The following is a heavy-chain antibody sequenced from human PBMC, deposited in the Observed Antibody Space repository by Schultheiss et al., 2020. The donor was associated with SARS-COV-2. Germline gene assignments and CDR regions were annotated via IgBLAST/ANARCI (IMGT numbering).Heavy chain of an antibody. J-gene: IGHJ3*02. CDR2: ISYDGSNK. D-gene: IGHD1-26*01. CDR3: AKGRGGSYYGAFDI. V-gene: IGHV3-30*18. Sequence: GGSLRLSCAASGFTFSSYSMSWIRQAPGKGLEWVAVISYDGSNKYYADSVKGRFTISRDNSKNTLYLQMNSLRAEDTAVYYCAKGRGGSYYGAFDIWGQGTMVTVSS. CDR1: GFTFSSYS.